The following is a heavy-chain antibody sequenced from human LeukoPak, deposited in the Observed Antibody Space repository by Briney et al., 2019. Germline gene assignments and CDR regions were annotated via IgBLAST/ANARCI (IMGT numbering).Heavy chain of an antibody. CDR3: ARADIVVVVAACFDY. J-gene: IGHJ4*02. D-gene: IGHD2-15*01. CDR1: GFTFSSYA. V-gene: IGHV3-30*04. CDR2: ISYDGSNK. Sequence: GGSLRLSCAASGFTFSSYAMHWVRQAPGKGLEWVAVISYDGSNKYYADSVKGRFTISRDNSKNTLYLQMNSLGAEDTAVYYCARADIVVVVAACFDYWGQGTLVTVSS.